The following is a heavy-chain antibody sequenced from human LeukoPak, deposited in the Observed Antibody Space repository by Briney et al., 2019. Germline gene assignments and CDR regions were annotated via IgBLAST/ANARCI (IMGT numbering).Heavy chain of an antibody. V-gene: IGHV3-7*03. CDR3: AKGKITMIGTALFDY. CDR2: IKQDGSEK. Sequence: GGSLRPSCAASGFTFSSYWMSWVRQAPGKGLEWVANIKQDGSEKYYVDSVKGRFTISRDNAKNSLYLQMNSLRAEDTAVYYCAKGKITMIGTALFDYWGQGTLVTVSS. CDR1: GFTFSSYW. J-gene: IGHJ4*02. D-gene: IGHD3-22*01.